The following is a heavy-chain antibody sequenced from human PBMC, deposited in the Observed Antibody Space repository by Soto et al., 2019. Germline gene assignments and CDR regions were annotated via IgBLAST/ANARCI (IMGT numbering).Heavy chain of an antibody. J-gene: IGHJ6*02. CDR1: GYTFTGYY. Sequence: GASVKVSCKASGYTFTGYYMHWVRQAPGQGLEWMGWINPNSGGTNYAQKFQGWVTMTRDTSISTAYMEPSRLRSDDTAVYYCARDGGYSYGYFSYYGMDVWGQGTTVTVSS. CDR3: ARDGGYSYGYFSYYGMDV. V-gene: IGHV1-2*04. D-gene: IGHD5-18*01. CDR2: INPNSGGT.